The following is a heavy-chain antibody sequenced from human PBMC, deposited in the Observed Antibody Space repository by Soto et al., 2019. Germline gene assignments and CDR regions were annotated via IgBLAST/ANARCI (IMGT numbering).Heavy chain of an antibody. CDR3: ARSGGALAASYPYYFDS. J-gene: IGHJ4*02. CDR1: GFRFNGYY. CDR2: ISSGSSTI. V-gene: IGHV3-11*01. Sequence: GGSLRLSCAAAGFRFNGYYMTWIRQAPGKGLEWVSYISSGSSTIYYARSVKGRFTISRDNAKNSLYLQMNSLRAEDTAVYYCARSGGALAASYPYYFDSWGQGTLVTVSS. D-gene: IGHD3-16*01.